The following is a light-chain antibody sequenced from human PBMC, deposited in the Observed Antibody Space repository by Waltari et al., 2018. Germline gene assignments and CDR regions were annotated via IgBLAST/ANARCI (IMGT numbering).Light chain of an antibody. CDR1: QSVSSSY. V-gene: IGKV3-20*01. J-gene: IGKJ5*01. CDR2: AAS. Sequence: EIVLTQSPGTLSLSLGERVTLSCRASQSVSSSYLAWYQQKPGQAPRLLIYAASNRATGIPDRFSGRGSGTGFTLTISSLEPEDSAVYYCQQYGSTLITFGQGTR. CDR3: QQYGSTLIT.